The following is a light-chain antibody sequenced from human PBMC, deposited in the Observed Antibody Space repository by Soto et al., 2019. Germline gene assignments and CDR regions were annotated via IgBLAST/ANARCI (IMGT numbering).Light chain of an antibody. V-gene: IGLV2-14*01. Sequence: QSVLTQPASVSGSPGQSITISCTGTSSDIGRYNYVSWFQQHPGKVPKHVIFEVNYRPSGVSDRFSGSKSGNTASLTITGLQAEDEADYYCTSCITANTRCVFGSGTKVTVL. CDR1: SSDIGRYNY. CDR2: EVN. J-gene: IGLJ1*01. CDR3: TSCITANTRCV.